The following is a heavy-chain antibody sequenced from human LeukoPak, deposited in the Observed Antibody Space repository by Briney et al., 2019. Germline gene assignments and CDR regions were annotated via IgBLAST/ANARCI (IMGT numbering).Heavy chain of an antibody. J-gene: IGHJ4*02. D-gene: IGHD3-22*01. Sequence: SETLSLTCAVYGGSFSGYYWSWIRQPPGKGLEWIGEINHSGSTNYNPSLKSRVTISVDTSKNQFSLKLSSVTAADTAVYYCARAQGYYDSSGYPLDYWGQGTLVTVSS. CDR3: ARAQGYYDSSGYPLDY. V-gene: IGHV4-34*01. CDR2: INHSGST. CDR1: GGSFSGYY.